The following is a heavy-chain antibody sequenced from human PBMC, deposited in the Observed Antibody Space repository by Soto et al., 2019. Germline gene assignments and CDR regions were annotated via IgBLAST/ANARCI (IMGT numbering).Heavy chain of an antibody. CDR3: AKGRYDFWSPYYFDS. J-gene: IGHJ4*02. D-gene: IGHD3-3*01. CDR2: ITWNSRVL. CDR1: GLNFDDFA. V-gene: IGHV3-9*01. Sequence: EVQLVESGGRLVQPGRSLRLSCVGTGLNFDDFAMHWVRQAPGKGLEWVSGITWNSRVLAYADTVKGRFTISRDNARNSLYLQMDSLRDEDTALYYCAKGRYDFWSPYYFDSWGQGTLVTVSS.